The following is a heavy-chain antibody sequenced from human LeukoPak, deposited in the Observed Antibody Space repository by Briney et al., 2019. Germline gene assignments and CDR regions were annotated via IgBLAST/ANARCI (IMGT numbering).Heavy chain of an antibody. Sequence: PSETLCLTCTVSGGSIRSYYWSWIRQPPGKGLEWIGYIYYSGSTNYNPSLKSRVTISVDTSKNQFSLKLSSVTAADTAVYYCARRRDFDYWGQGTLVTVSS. CDR1: GGSIRSYY. J-gene: IGHJ4*02. CDR2: IYYSGST. CDR3: ARRRDFDY. V-gene: IGHV4-59*08.